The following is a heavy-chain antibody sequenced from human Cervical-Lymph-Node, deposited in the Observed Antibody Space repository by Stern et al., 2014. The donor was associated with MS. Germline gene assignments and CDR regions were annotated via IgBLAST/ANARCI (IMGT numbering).Heavy chain of an antibody. CDR3: AKSHGRQLVLDY. CDR2: IYHSGST. J-gene: IGHJ4*02. D-gene: IGHD6-6*01. CDR1: GGSISSGGYS. V-gene: IGHV4-30-2*01. Sequence: QLQLQESGSGLVKPSQTLSLTCVVSGGSISSGGYSWSWIRQPPGKGLEWIGYIYHSGSTYYNPSLKSRVTISVASSKNQFSLKLSSVTAADTAVYFCAKSHGRQLVLDYWGQGTLVTVSS.